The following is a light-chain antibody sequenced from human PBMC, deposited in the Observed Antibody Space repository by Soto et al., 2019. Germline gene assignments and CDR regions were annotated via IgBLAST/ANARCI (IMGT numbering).Light chain of an antibody. CDR2: RAS. V-gene: IGKV3-15*01. J-gene: IGKJ1*01. Sequence: IVVTQSPATLSVSPGERATLSCRASQNIYSNIAWYQQRPGQAPRLLIYRASTRATGVPARFSGGGSGTEFTLTISSLQSEDFAVYYCQQRSNWWTFGQGTKVDIK. CDR1: QNIYSN. CDR3: QQRSNWWT.